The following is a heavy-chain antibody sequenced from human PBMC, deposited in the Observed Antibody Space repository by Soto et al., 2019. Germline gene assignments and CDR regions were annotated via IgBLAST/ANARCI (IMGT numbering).Heavy chain of an antibody. CDR1: GWSLTSYW. D-gene: IGHD6-13*01. Sequence: ESLQISGTGYGWSLTSYWIRWVRQMNGKGLKWMGRIDPSDTYTNYSPSFQGQVTISADKSISTAYLQWSSLKASDTAMYYCARIEVAAAGDWFDPWGQGTLVTVSS. J-gene: IGHJ5*02. CDR3: ARIEVAAAGDWFDP. CDR2: IDPSDTYT. V-gene: IGHV5-10-1*01.